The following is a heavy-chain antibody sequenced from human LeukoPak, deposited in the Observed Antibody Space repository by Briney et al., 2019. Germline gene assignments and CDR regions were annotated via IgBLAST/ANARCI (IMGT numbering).Heavy chain of an antibody. CDR2: INAYNGNT. V-gene: IGHV1-18*01. CDR1: GYTFPRYR. J-gene: IGHJ3*02. D-gene: IGHD3-22*01. Sequence: GASVQVSCKASGYTFPRYRLSWVRQAPGQGLEWMGWINAYNGNTKDAQKLQGRVTMTTHTTTSTAYMELRSMRSDDTAVYYCARDLGSSSYYEAADASEIWGQGTMVTVSS. CDR3: ARDLGSSSYYEAADASEI.